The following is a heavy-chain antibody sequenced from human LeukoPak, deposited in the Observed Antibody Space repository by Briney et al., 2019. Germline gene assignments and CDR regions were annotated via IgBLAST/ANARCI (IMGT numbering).Heavy chain of an antibody. Sequence: GGSLRLSCAASGFTLNSYLMRWVRQAPGRGLEWVANIKKDGSEESYLDSVKGRFTVSRDNAKNSLFLQMNSLRGEDTAVYYCARSNPNRNALDLWGQGTMVTISS. CDR3: ARSNPNRNALDL. D-gene: IGHD1-14*01. V-gene: IGHV3-7*01. CDR1: GFTLNSYL. CDR2: IKKDGSEE. J-gene: IGHJ3*01.